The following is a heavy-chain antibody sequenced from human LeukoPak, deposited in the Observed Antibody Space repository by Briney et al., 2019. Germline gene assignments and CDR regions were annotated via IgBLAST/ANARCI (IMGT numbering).Heavy chain of an antibody. Sequence: ASVKVSCKASGGTFSSYAISWVRQAPGQGLEWMGRIIPILGIANYAQKFQGRVTITADKSTSTAYMELSSLRSEDTAVYYCARVSSPPPDYYYYGMDVWGQGTTVTVSS. J-gene: IGHJ6*02. CDR1: GGTFSSYA. CDR3: ARVSSPPPDYYYYGMDV. CDR2: IIPILGIA. V-gene: IGHV1-69*04.